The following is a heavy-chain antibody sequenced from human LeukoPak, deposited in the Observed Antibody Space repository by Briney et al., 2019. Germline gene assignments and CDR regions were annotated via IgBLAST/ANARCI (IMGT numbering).Heavy chain of an antibody. J-gene: IGHJ4*02. CDR1: GFTFSSYN. D-gene: IGHD4-17*01. V-gene: IGHV3-21*04. Sequence: PGGSLRLSCAASGFTFSSYNMNWVRQAPGKGLEWVSSISSSSDYTYYADSVKGRFTISRDNSKNTLYLQMNSLRAEDTAVYYCAKDPGGLIRYGVFDYRGQGTLVTVSS. CDR3: AKDPGGLIRYGVFDY. CDR2: ISSSSDYT.